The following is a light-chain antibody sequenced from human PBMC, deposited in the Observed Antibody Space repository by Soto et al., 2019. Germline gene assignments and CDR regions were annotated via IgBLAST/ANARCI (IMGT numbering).Light chain of an antibody. J-gene: IGKJ5*01. CDR1: QGISSS. CDR2: AAS. CDR3: QHLYAYPLD. Sequence: DIQLTQSPSFLSASVGDRVTITCRASQGISSSLAWYQQKPGKAPNLLIYAASTLQTGVPSRFSGSGSGTEFTLTSSSLQPEEFAHYYCQHLYAYPLDFGQGTRLDMK. V-gene: IGKV1-9*01.